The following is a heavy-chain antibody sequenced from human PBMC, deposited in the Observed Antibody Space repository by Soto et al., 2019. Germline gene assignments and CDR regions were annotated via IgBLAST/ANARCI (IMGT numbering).Heavy chain of an antibody. D-gene: IGHD3-9*01. CDR3: AVAVTGSRSPLAH. J-gene: IGHJ4*02. V-gene: IGHV1-69*06. CDR2: IIPIYASP. Sequence: GASVKVSCKASGGTFSSTAISWLRQAPGQGLEWMGGIIPIYASPNYAQTFQGRVTVTADKATSTAYLELSRLKFADSAIYYCAVAVTGSRSPLAHWGQGTLVTVSS. CDR1: GGTFSSTA.